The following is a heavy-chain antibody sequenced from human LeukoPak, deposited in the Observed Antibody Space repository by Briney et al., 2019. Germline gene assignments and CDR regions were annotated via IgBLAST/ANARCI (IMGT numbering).Heavy chain of an antibody. CDR1: GGSISSSSYY. J-gene: IGHJ3*02. CDR3: ARDHPDSSGAHSPLDAFDI. D-gene: IGHD3-22*01. V-gene: IGHV4-39*07. Sequence: SETLSLTCTVSGGSISSSSYYWGWIRQPPGKGLEWIGEIYHSGSTNYNPSLKSRVTISVDKSKNQFSLKLSSVTAADTAVYYCARDHPDSSGAHSPLDAFDIWGQGTMVTVSS. CDR2: IYHSGST.